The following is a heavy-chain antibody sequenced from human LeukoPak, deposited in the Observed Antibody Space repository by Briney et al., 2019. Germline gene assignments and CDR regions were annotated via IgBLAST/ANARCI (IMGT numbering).Heavy chain of an antibody. CDR3: TRRGRVNDY. V-gene: IGHV3-73*01. D-gene: IGHD3-10*01. CDR2: IRSKANSYAT. Sequence: TGGSLRLSCAASGFTFSGSAMHWVRQASGKGLEWVGRIRSKANSYATAYAASVKGRFTISRDDSKNTAYLQIKSLKTEDTAVYYCTRRGRVNDYWGQGTLVTVSS. CDR1: GFTFSGSA. J-gene: IGHJ4*02.